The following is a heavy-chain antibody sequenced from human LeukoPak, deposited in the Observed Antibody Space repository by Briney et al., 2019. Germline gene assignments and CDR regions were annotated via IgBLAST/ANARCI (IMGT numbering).Heavy chain of an antibody. D-gene: IGHD6-6*01. J-gene: IGHJ4*02. CDR1: GFTFSSTY. V-gene: IGHV3-23*01. CDR3: AKDGGVAARPYYFDY. CDR2: ISGSGGST. Sequence: GGSLRLSCAASGFTFSSTYMSWVRQAPGKGLEWVSAISGSGGSTYYADSVKGRFTISRDNSKNTLYLQMNSLRAEDTAVYYCAKDGGVAARPYYFDYWGQGTLVTVSS.